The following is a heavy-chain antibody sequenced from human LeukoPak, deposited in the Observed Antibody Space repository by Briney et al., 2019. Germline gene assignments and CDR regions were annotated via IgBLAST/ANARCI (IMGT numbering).Heavy chain of an antibody. CDR1: RYTFTGYY. J-gene: IGHJ4*02. CDR3: AILYYYDSSGSYYFDQ. D-gene: IGHD3-22*01. V-gene: IGHV1-2*02. CDR2: INPNSGGT. Sequence: ASVKVSCKASRYTFTGYYMHWVRQAPGQGLEWMGWINPNSGGTNYAQKFQGRVTMTRNTSISTAYMELSRLRSGDTAVYYCAILYYYDSSGSYYFDQWGQGTLVTVSS.